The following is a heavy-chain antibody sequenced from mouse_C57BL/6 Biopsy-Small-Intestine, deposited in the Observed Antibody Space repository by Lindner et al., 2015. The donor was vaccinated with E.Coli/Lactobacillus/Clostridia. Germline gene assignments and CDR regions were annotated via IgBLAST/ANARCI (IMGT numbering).Heavy chain of an antibody. CDR1: GYIFTSYT. CDR3: AREGMYNSSPIRKTYFSYGMDV. V-gene: IGHV14-1*02. Sequence: SVKVSCKASGYIFTSYTISWVRQAPGQGLEWMGWISVYNGHTIYAPRFQGRITMTTDPDTNTAYMDLRSLRSDDTAVYYCAREGMYNSSPIRKTYFSYGMDVWGQGTTVNVSS. J-gene: IGHJ1*01. D-gene: IGHD2-1*01. CDR2: ISVYNGHT.